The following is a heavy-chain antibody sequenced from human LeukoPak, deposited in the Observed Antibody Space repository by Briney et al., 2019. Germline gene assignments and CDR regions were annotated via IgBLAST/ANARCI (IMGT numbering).Heavy chain of an antibody. V-gene: IGHV4-59*01. CDR3: ARDKEVYSNGNYYYYMDV. J-gene: IGHJ6*03. CDR2: IYYSGST. Sequence: SETLSLTCTVSGGSISSYYWSWIRQPPGKGLEWIGYIYYSGSTNYNPSLKSRVTISVDTSKNQFSLKLSSVTAADTAVYYCARDKEVYSNGNYYYYMDVWGKGTTVTISS. CDR1: GGSISSYY. D-gene: IGHD3-22*01.